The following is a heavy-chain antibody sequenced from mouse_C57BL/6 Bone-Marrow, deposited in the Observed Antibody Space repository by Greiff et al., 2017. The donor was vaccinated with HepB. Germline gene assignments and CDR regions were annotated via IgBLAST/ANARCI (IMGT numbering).Heavy chain of an antibody. Sequence: DVKLVESGGGLVKPGGSLKLSCAASGFTFSDYGMHWVRQAPEKGLEWVAYISSGSSTIYYADTVKGRFTISRDNAKNTLFLQMTSLRSEDTAMYYCAGLHWYFDVWGTGTTVTVSS. CDR1: GFTFSDYG. J-gene: IGHJ1*03. CDR2: ISSGSSTI. D-gene: IGHD2-2*01. CDR3: AGLHWYFDV. V-gene: IGHV5-17*01.